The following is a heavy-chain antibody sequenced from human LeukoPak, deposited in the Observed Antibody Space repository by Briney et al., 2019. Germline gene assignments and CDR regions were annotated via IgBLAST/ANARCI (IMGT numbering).Heavy chain of an antibody. Sequence: GGSLRLSCAASGFTFSSYAMHWVRQAPGKGLEWVAVISYDGSNKYYADSVKGRFTISRDNSKNTLYLQMNSLRAEDTAVYYCAKGPYYYDSSGYLDYWGQGTLVTVSS. D-gene: IGHD3-22*01. CDR3: AKGPYYYDSSGYLDY. CDR1: GFTFSSYA. J-gene: IGHJ4*02. V-gene: IGHV3-30*04. CDR2: ISYDGSNK.